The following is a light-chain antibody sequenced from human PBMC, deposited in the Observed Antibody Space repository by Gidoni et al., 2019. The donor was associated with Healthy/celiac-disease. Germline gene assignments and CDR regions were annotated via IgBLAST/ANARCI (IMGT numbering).Light chain of an antibody. CDR2: DVS. CDR3: SSYTGNNTLV. V-gene: IGLV2-14*03. Sequence: QSALTQPASVSGSPGQSITISCTGTSSDIGGYKYVSWYQQHPGKAPKLMIYDVSNRPSGVSNRFSGSKSGNTASLTISGLQAEDDADYYCSSYTGNNTLVFGGGTKLTVL. J-gene: IGLJ2*01. CDR1: SSDIGGYKY.